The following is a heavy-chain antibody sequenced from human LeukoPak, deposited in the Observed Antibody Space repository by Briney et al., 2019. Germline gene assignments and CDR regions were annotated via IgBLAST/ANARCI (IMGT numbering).Heavy chain of an antibody. CDR1: GDSISSYY. V-gene: IGHV4-59*01. CDR2: FYYSGTT. CDR3: ASASGGYYQYYMDV. Sequence: PSETLSLTCTVSGDSISSYYWTWIRQPPGRGLEYIGYFYYSGTTNHNPSLKSRVTISVDTSKNQLSLKLRSVTAADTAVYYCASASGGYYQYYMDVWGKGTTVTVAS. D-gene: IGHD2-15*01. J-gene: IGHJ6*03.